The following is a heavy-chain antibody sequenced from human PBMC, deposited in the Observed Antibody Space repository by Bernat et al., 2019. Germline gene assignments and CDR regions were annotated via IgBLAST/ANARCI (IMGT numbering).Heavy chain of an antibody. CDR1: GFTFSSYS. J-gene: IGHJ4*02. Sequence: EVQLVESGGGLVKPGGSLRLSCAASGFTFSSYSMNWVRQAPGKGLEWVSSISSSSSYIYYADSVKGRFTISRDNAKNSLYLQMNSLRAEDTAVYYCARPMSSGYYPDFDYWGQGTLVTVSS. D-gene: IGHD3-22*01. CDR2: ISSSSSYI. V-gene: IGHV3-21*01. CDR3: ARPMSSGYYPDFDY.